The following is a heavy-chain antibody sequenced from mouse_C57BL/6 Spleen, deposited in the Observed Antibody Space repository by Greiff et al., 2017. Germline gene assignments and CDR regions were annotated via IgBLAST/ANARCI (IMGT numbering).Heavy chain of an antibody. V-gene: IGHV2-9-1*01. Sequence: VQRVESGPGLVAPSQSLSITCTVSGFSLTSYAISWVRQPPGKGLEWLGVIWTGGGTNYNSALKSRLSISKDNSKSQVFLKMNSLQTDDTARYYCARKAEGSIYYDYDGAMDYWGQGTSVTVSS. CDR1: GFSLTSYA. D-gene: IGHD2-4*01. CDR2: IWTGGGT. CDR3: ARKAEGSIYYDYDGAMDY. J-gene: IGHJ4*01.